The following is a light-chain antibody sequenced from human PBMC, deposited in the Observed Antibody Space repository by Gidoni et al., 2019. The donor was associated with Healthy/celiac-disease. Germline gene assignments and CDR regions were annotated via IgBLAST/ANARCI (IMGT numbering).Light chain of an antibody. J-gene: IGLJ1*01. CDR1: SSNIGAGYD. V-gene: IGLV1-40*01. CDR3: QSYDSSLSALYV. CDR2: GNS. Sequence: QSVLTQPPSVSGAPGQRVTSSCTGSSSNIGAGYDVHWSQQLPGTAPKLLIYGNSNRPSGVPDRFSGSQSGTSASLAITGLHAEDEADYYCQSYDSSLSALYVFGTGTKVTVL.